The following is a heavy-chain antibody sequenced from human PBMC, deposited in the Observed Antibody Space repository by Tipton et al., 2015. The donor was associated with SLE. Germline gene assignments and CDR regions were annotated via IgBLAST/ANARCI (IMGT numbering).Heavy chain of an antibody. V-gene: IGHV4-4*08. CDR2: IYTSGNT. CDR1: GGSIFGYY. J-gene: IGHJ4*02. Sequence: TLSLTCTVSGGSIFGYYWNWIRQPPGKGLEWVGYIYTSGNTNYNPSLKNRVTISVDTSKNQFSLRLTSVTAADTAIYYCAGLTGGPYYFDYWGQGALVTVSS. CDR3: AGLTGGPYYFDY. D-gene: IGHD7-27*01.